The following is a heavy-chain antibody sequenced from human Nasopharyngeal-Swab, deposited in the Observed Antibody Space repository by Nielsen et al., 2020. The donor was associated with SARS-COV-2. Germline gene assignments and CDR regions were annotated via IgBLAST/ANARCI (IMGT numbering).Heavy chain of an antibody. CDR1: GFTFSSYS. D-gene: IGHD1-1*01. Sequence: GRSLRLSCAASGFTFSSYSTNWVRQAPGKGLEWVSSISSSSSYIYYADSVKGRFTISRDNAKNSLYLQMNSLRAEDTAVYYCAREMPPGRELDYWGQGTLVTVSS. J-gene: IGHJ4*02. CDR2: ISSSSSYI. CDR3: AREMPPGRELDY. V-gene: IGHV3-21*01.